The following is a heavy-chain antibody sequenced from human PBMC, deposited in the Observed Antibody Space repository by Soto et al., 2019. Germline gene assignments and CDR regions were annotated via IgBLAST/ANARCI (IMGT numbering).Heavy chain of an antibody. Sequence: TISLVSTFSGGCICTSIVYWGWIRKPPGKGLDWIGNIYYSGTTYYNPSLKSRVTISVDASKNQFSLKLNSVTAADTAVYYFATLGGHASRRTDFGLCGPRTLGTRSS. CDR3: ATLGGHASRRTDFGL. D-gene: IGHD2-8*01. J-gene: IGHJ4*02. CDR2: IYYSGTT. V-gene: IGHV4-39*01. CDR1: GGCICTSIVY.